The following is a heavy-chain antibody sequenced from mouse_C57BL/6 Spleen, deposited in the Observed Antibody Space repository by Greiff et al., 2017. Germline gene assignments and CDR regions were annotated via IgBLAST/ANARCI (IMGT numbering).Heavy chain of an antibody. CDR2: IWRGGST. D-gene: IGHD2-5*01. J-gene: IGHJ4*01. Sequence: VQLVESGPGLVQPSQSLSITCTVSGFSLTSYGVHWVRQSPGKGLEWLGVIWRGGSTDYNAAFMSRLSITKDNSKSQVFFKMNSLQADDTAIYYCAKGDSNPYAMDYWGQGTSVTVSS. V-gene: IGHV2-5*01. CDR3: AKGDSNPYAMDY. CDR1: GFSLTSYG.